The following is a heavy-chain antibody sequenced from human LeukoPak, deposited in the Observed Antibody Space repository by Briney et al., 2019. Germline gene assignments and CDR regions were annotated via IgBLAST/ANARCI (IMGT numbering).Heavy chain of an antibody. Sequence: PGGSLRLSCAASGFPFRNYVMSWVRQAPGKGLEWVSYINHNGETTYYADSVKGRFTISRDNGKNSLYLQMNSLRDEDTAVYYCAADSDWAFHYWGQGTRVTVSS. V-gene: IGHV3-48*02. CDR3: AADSDWAFHY. CDR2: INHNGETT. J-gene: IGHJ4*02. D-gene: IGHD2-21*02. CDR1: GFPFRNYV.